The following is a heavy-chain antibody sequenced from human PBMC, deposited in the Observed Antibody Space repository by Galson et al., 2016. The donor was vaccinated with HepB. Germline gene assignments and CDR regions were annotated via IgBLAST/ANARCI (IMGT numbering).Heavy chain of an antibody. CDR2: ISVSGRST. D-gene: IGHD3-16*02. Sequence: SLRLSCAASGFTFSSYAMRWVRQAPGKGLEWVSGISVSGRSTYYADSVKGRFTISRDNSKNTLYLQMNSLRVEDTAVYYCAKGGPQAMITFGGFIADFDYWGQGALVTVSS. J-gene: IGHJ4*02. V-gene: IGHV3-23*01. CDR1: GFTFSSYA. CDR3: AKGGPQAMITFGGFIADFDY.